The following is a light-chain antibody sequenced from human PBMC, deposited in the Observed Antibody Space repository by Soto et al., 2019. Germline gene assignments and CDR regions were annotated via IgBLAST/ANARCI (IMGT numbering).Light chain of an antibody. CDR1: RSDVGGYNY. CDR2: DVS. J-gene: IGLJ2*01. Sequence: QSALTQPASVSGSPGQSITLSCTGTRSDVGGYNYVSWYQQHPGTAPKLMIYDVSNRPSGVSNRLSGSKSGNTASLTISGLQAEDEADYYCSSYTSSSTQVFGGGTKLTVL. CDR3: SSYTSSSTQV. V-gene: IGLV2-14*01.